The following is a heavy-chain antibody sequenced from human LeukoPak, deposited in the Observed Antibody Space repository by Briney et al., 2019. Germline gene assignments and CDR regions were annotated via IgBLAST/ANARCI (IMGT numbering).Heavy chain of an antibody. V-gene: IGHV3-30*18. Sequence: GGSLRLSCAASGFTLSHYNMNWVRQAPGKGLEWVAVISYDGSNKYYADSVKGRFTISRDNSKNTLYLQMNSLRAEDTAVYYCAKAGRYCSGGSCYNWYFDLWGRGTLVTVSS. CDR2: ISYDGSNK. J-gene: IGHJ2*01. D-gene: IGHD2-15*01. CDR3: AKAGRYCSGGSCYNWYFDL. CDR1: GFTLSHYN.